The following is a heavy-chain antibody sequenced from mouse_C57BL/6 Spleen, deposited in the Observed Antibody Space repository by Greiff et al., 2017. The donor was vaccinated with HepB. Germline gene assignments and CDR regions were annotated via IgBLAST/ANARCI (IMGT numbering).Heavy chain of an antibody. Sequence: VQLVESGPGLVQPSQSLSITCTVSGFSLTSYGVHWVRQSPGKGLEWLGVIWSGGSTDYNAAFISRLSISKDNSKSQVFFKMNSLQADDTAIYYCARCYGRSYVRYFDVWGTGTTVTVSS. J-gene: IGHJ1*03. D-gene: IGHD1-1*01. V-gene: IGHV2-2*01. CDR3: ARCYGRSYVRYFDV. CDR2: IWSGGST. CDR1: GFSLTSYG.